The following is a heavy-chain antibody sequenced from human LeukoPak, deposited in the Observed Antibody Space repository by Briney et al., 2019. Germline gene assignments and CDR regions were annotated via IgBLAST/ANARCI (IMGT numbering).Heavy chain of an antibody. CDR3: GRFGYVAGVDL. V-gene: IGHV3-7*01. CDR1: GFSLSNYW. J-gene: IGHJ4*02. D-gene: IGHD6-19*01. Sequence: PGGSLRLSCAASGFSLSNYWVTWVRQPPGTGLEWVANINPGGTETYYVEPVKGRFTISRDNAKNLVYLQMNRLRAEDSAVYHCGRFGYVAGVDLWGQGTLITVSS. CDR2: INPGGTET.